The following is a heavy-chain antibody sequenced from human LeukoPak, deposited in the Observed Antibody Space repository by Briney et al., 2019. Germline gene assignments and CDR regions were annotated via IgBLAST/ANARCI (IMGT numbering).Heavy chain of an antibody. V-gene: IGHV3-23*01. Sequence: PGGSLRLSCAASGFTFSNYVMSWVRQAPGKGLEWVSAISGSGGSTFYADSVKGRFTISRDNSENALYLQMDGLRAEDTAVYYCAKGMTILLYRVIDAFDIWGQGTVVTVTS. CDR2: ISGSGGST. CDR3: AKGMTILLYRVIDAFDI. J-gene: IGHJ3*02. CDR1: GFTFSNYV. D-gene: IGHD2-2*02.